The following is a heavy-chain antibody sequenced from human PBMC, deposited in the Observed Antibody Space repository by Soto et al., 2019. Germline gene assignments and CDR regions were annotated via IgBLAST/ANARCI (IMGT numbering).Heavy chain of an antibody. V-gene: IGHV3-23*01. D-gene: IGHD3-16*01. CDR2: VSGSGGST. CDR3: AKARVITFGGVVYAD. Sequence: PGGSLRLSCAASGFTFSSYAMSWVRQAPGKGLEWVSAVSGSGGSTYYADSVKGRFTISRDNSKNTLYLQMNSLRAEDTAVYYCAKARVITFGGVVYADWGQGTLVTVSS. J-gene: IGHJ4*02. CDR1: GFTFSSYA.